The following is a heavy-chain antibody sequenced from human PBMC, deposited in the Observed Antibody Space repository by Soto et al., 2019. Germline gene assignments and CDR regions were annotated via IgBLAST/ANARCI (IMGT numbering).Heavy chain of an antibody. CDR2: IYYSGST. V-gene: IGHV4-30-4*01. Sequence: PSETLSLTCTVSGGSISSGDYYWSWIRQPPGKGLEWIGYIYYSGSTYYNPSLKSRVTISVDTSKNQFSLKLSSVTAADTAVYYCANGNSAHEYFQHWGQGTLVTVSS. CDR3: ANGNSAHEYFQH. CDR1: GGSISSGDYY. D-gene: IGHD4-4*01. J-gene: IGHJ1*01.